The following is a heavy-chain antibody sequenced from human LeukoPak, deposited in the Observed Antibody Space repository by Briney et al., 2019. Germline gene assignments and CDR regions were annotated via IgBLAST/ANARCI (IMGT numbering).Heavy chain of an antibody. Sequence: GGSLRLSCAASGFSFSSYAINWVRQAPGKGLEWVASISPSSSYIHYADSAKGRFTISRDDAKNSLYLQMNSLRAEDTAVYYCARAGSGYYLLDYWGQGTLVTVSS. CDR1: GFSFSSYA. CDR3: ARAGSGYYLLDY. V-gene: IGHV3-21*01. CDR2: ISPSSSYI. J-gene: IGHJ4*02. D-gene: IGHD3-3*01.